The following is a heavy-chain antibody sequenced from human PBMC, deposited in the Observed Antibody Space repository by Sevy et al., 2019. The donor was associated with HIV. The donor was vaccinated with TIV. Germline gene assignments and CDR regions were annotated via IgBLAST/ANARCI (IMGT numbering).Heavy chain of an antibody. V-gene: IGHV3-49*03. CDR2: IRSKTYGGTT. D-gene: IGHD3-10*01. J-gene: IGHJ6*04. CDR1: GFTFGDYA. Sequence: GGSLRLSCTASGFTFGDYAMSWCRQAPGKGLEWVGFIRSKTYGGTTEYAASAKGRFTISRDDSKSIAYLKMNSLKTEDTAVYYCTGVRGTISPYYYYGMDVWGKGTTVTVS. CDR3: TGVRGTISPYYYYGMDV.